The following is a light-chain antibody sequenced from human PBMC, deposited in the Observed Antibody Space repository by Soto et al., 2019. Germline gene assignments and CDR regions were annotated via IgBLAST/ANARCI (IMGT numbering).Light chain of an antibody. Sequence: EIVLTQSPGTLSLSPGERATLSCRASQSFSSYLAWYQQKPGQPPRLLIYDSSNRATGIPTRFSGSGSGTAFALSISSREPADIAVYYCQPRSNWPSFGHRTKVDIQ. CDR1: QSFSSY. V-gene: IGKV3-11*01. J-gene: IGKJ3*01. CDR3: QPRSNWPS. CDR2: DSS.